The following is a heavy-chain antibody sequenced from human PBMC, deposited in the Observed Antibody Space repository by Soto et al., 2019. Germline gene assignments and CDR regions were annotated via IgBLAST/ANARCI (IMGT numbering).Heavy chain of an antibody. CDR2: VYHTGTT. J-gene: IGHJ6*02. Sequence: TLSLTCVVSGGPVSGDDLYWSWIRHLPGKGLEWIANVYHTGTTYYNPSLKSRVSMSVDTSQNQFSLILASVTAADTAVYYCARALVTDYNSRDYHYYFAMDVWGQWPSVT. V-gene: IGHV4-31*02. D-gene: IGHD3-22*01. CDR1: GGPVSGDDLY. CDR3: ARALVTDYNSRDYHYYFAMDV.